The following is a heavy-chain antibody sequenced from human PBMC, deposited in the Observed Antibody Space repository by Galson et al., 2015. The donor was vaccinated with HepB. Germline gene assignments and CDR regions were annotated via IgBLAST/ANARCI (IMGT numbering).Heavy chain of an antibody. CDR3: AKVSPRITIFGSTLFRY. D-gene: IGHD3-3*01. J-gene: IGHJ4*02. Sequence: SLRLSCAASGFTFSSYAMSWVRQAPGKGLEWVSAISGSGGSTYYADSVKGRFTISRDNSKNTLYLQMNSLRAEDTAVYYCAKVSPRITIFGSTLFRYWGQGTLVTVSS. CDR1: GFTFSSYA. V-gene: IGHV3-23*01. CDR2: ISGSGGST.